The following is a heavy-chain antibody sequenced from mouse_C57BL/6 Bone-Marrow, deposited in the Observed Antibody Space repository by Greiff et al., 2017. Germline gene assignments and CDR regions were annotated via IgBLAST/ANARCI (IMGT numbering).Heavy chain of an antibody. CDR3: ARITY. CDR1: GYTFTSYW. D-gene: IGHD1-3*01. J-gene: IGHJ2*01. CDR2: IDPSDSYT. V-gene: IGHV1-59*01. Sequence: QVQLQQPGAELVRPGTSVKLSCKASGYTFTSYWMHWVKQRPGQGLEWIGVIDPSDSYTNYNQKFKGKATLTVDTSSSTAYMQLSGLTSEDSAVYYCARITYWGQGTTLTVSS.